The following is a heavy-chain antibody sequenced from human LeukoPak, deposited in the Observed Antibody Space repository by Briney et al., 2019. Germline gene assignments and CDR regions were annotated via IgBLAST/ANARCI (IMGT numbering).Heavy chain of an antibody. D-gene: IGHD3-10*01. CDR2: ISAYNGNT. CDR3: ARGALWFGELLGYNWFDP. CDR1: GGTFSSYA. J-gene: IGHJ5*02. Sequence: SSVKVSCKASGGTFSSYAISWVRQAPGQGLEWMGWISAYNGNTNYAQKLQGRVTMTTDTSTSTAYMELRSLRSDDTAVYYCARGALWFGELLGYNWFDPWGQGTLVTVSS. V-gene: IGHV1-18*01.